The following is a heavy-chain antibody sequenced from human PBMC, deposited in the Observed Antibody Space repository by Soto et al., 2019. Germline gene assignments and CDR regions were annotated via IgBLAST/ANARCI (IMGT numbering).Heavy chain of an antibody. J-gene: IGHJ4*02. CDR2: ISAYNGNT. Sequence: GASVKVSCKASGYTFTSYGISWVRQAPGQGLEWMGWISAYNGNTNYAQKLQGRVTMTTDTSTSTAYMELRSLRSDDTAVYYCARAYSGGDSYSWYYFDYWGQGTLVTVSS. CDR3: ARAYSGGDSYSWYYFDY. V-gene: IGHV1-18*01. CDR1: GYTFTSYG. D-gene: IGHD6-13*01.